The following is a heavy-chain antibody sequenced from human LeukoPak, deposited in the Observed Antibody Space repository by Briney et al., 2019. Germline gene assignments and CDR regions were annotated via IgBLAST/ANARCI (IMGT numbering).Heavy chain of an antibody. Sequence: SETLSLTCTVSGYSISSGYYWGWIRQPPGKGLECIASIHHSGSTHYTPSLKSRVAMSMDASKNQFSLKLSSVTAADTAVYYCARYGNAFDLWGQGTMVTVSS. CDR3: ARYGNAFDL. CDR1: GYSISSGYY. D-gene: IGHD1-1*01. J-gene: IGHJ3*01. CDR2: IHHSGST. V-gene: IGHV4-38-2*02.